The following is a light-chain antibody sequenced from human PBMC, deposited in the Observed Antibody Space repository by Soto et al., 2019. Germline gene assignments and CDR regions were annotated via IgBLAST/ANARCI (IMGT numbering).Light chain of an antibody. CDR2: KAS. J-gene: IGKJ1*01. V-gene: IGKV1-5*03. CDR3: QQYNSYPWT. CDR1: QSISSW. Sequence: DIQMTQSPSTLSASVGDRVTITCRASQSISSWLAWYQQKPGKAPKLLIYKASSLESGAPSRFSASGSGTEVPLTISSLQPDDFATYCCQQYNSYPWTFGQGTKVEIK.